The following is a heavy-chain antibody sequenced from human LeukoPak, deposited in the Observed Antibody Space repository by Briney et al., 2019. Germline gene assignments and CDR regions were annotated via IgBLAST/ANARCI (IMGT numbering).Heavy chain of an antibody. J-gene: IGHJ5*02. D-gene: IGHD2-2*01. CDR2: ISAYNGNT. CDR3: ARGWGSTSHKTYNWFDP. Sequence: ASVKVSCKASGYTFTSYGISWVRQAPGQGLEWMGWISAYNGNTNYAQKLQGRVTMTTDTSTSTAYMELRSLRSDDTAVYYCARGWGSTSHKTYNWFDPWGQGTLVTVSS. CDR1: GYTFTSYG. V-gene: IGHV1-18*04.